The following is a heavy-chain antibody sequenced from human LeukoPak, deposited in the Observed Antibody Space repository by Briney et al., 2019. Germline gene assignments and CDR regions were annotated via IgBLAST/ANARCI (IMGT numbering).Heavy chain of an antibody. V-gene: IGHV7-4-1*02. CDR3: ARVYCSSTSCPYGFDS. J-gene: IGHJ4*02. CDR2: INTNTGNP. D-gene: IGHD2-2*01. Sequence: ASVKVSCKASGYTFTSYAMNWVRQAPGQGLEWMGWINTNTGNPTYAQGFTGRFVFSLDTSVSTAYLQISSLKAEDTAVYYCARVYCSSTSCPYGFDSWGQGTLVTVSS. CDR1: GYTFTSYA.